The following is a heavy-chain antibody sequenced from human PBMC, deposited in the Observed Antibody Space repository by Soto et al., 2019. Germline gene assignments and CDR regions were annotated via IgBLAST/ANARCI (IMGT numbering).Heavy chain of an antibody. CDR1: GFTFSSYS. CDR2: ISSSSSYI. D-gene: IGHD6-13*01. CDR3: ARDASQQLPFLGGWFDP. J-gene: IGHJ5*02. Sequence: AGGSLRLSCAASGFTFSSYSMNWVRQAPGKGLEWVSSISSSSSYIYYADKVKGRFTISRDNAKNSLYLQMSSLRAEDTVVYYCARDASQQLPFLGGWFDPWGQGTLVTVSS. V-gene: IGHV3-21*06.